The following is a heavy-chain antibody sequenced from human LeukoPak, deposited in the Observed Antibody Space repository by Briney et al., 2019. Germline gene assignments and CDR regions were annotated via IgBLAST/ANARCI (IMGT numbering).Heavy chain of an antibody. D-gene: IGHD2-2*01. CDR3: ARGPDIVVGGSWFDP. V-gene: IGHV4-61*02. Sequence: SETLSLTCTVSGGSISSGSYYWSWIGQPAGKGLEWIGRIYTSGSTNYNPSLKSRVTISVDTSKNQFSLKLSSVTAADTAVYYCARGPDIVVGGSWFDPWGQGTLVTVSS. J-gene: IGHJ5*02. CDR2: IYTSGST. CDR1: GGSISSGSYY.